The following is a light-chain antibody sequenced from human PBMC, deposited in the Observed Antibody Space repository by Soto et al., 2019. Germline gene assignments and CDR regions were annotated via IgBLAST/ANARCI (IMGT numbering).Light chain of an antibody. CDR3: QKYNSGPCT. Sequence: AIRMTQSPSSFSASTGDRVTITCRASQGISSYLAWYQQKPGKAPKLLIYAASTLQSGVPSRFSASGSGTDFTLTISSLQPEDIATYYCQKYNSGPCTFGQGTKVDIK. CDR2: AAS. V-gene: IGKV1-8*01. J-gene: IGKJ2*02. CDR1: QGISSY.